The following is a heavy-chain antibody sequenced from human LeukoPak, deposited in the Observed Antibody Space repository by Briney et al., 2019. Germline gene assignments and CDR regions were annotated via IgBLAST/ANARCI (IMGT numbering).Heavy chain of an antibody. Sequence: PGGSLRLSCAASGFTFSSYAMHWVRQAPGKGLEWVSGINWIGGSTGYADSVKGRFTISRDNAKNSLYLQMNSLRAEDTALYYCARYYDYGSGSYTFDYWGQGTLVTVSS. V-gene: IGHV3-20*04. CDR1: GFTFSSYA. J-gene: IGHJ4*02. D-gene: IGHD3-10*01. CDR2: INWIGGST. CDR3: ARYYDYGSGSYTFDY.